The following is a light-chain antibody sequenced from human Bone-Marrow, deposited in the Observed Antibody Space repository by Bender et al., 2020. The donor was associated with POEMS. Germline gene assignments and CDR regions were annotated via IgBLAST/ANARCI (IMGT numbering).Light chain of an antibody. J-gene: IGLJ3*02. Sequence: SVLTQPPSASGSPGQRVTISCSGGSSNIGAHAVNWYQHLPGTAPKLLIYSSHRRPSEVPDRFSGSSSGTSASLAISGLKSEDEAEYYCAVWDDSLNSWVFGGGTNLTVL. CDR2: SSH. CDR3: AVWDDSLNSWV. V-gene: IGLV1-44*01. CDR1: SSNIGAHA.